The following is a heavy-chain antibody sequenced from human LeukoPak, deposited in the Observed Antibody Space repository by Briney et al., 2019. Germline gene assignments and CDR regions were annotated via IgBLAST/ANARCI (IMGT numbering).Heavy chain of an antibody. D-gene: IGHD1-14*01. CDR1: GYTLTELS. Sequence: GASVKVSCKVSGYTLTELSMHWVRQAPGKGLEWMGWINPNSGGTNYAQKFQGRVTMTRDTSISTAYMELSRLRSDDTAVYYCARDRYRTYNWFDPWGQGTLVTVSS. V-gene: IGHV1-2*02. J-gene: IGHJ5*02. CDR2: INPNSGGT. CDR3: ARDRYRTYNWFDP.